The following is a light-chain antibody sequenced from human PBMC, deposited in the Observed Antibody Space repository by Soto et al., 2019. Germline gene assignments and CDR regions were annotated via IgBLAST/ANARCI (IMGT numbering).Light chain of an antibody. J-gene: IGKJ1*01. CDR1: QSVSSN. V-gene: IGKV3-15*01. CDR2: GAS. Sequence: EIVMTHSPSTLTLXXGERATLSCRASQSVSSNLAWYQQKPGQAPRLLIYGASTRATGIPARFSGSGSGTEFTLTISSLQSEDFAVYYCQQYNNWPPRTFGQGTKVDIK. CDR3: QQYNNWPPRT.